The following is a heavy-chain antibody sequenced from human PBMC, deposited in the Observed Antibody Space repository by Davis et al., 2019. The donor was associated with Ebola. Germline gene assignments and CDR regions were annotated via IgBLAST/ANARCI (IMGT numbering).Heavy chain of an antibody. V-gene: IGHV1-69*13. D-gene: IGHD5-12*01. Sequence: SVKVSCKASGRTFSSYAISWVRQAPGQGLEWMGGIIPIFGTANYAQKFQGRVTITADESTSTAYMELSSLGSEDTAVYYCAREMPPWLRWDYYYGMDVWGQGTTVTVSS. CDR1: GRTFSSYA. J-gene: IGHJ6*02. CDR3: AREMPPWLRWDYYYGMDV. CDR2: IIPIFGTA.